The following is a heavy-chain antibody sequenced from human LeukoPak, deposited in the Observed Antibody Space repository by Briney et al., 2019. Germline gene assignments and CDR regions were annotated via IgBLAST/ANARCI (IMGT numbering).Heavy chain of an antibody. V-gene: IGHV1-24*01. J-gene: IGHJ5*02. CDR1: GYTLTELS. CDR2: FDPEDGET. D-gene: IGHD2-2*02. Sequence: ASVRVSCKVSGYTLTELSMHWVRQAPGKGLEWMGGFDPEDGETIYAQKFQGRVTMTEDTSTDTAYMELSSLRSEDTAVYYCATDLRCSSTSCYTDWFDPWGQGTLVTVSS. CDR3: ATDLRCSSTSCYTDWFDP.